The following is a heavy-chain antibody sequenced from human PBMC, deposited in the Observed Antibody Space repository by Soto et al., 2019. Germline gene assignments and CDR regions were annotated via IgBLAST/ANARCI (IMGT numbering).Heavy chain of an antibody. CDR2: INAGNGNT. D-gene: IGHD6-13*01. V-gene: IGHV1-3*01. Sequence: ASVKGSFTASGYTFTSDTMHWVRQAPGQRLEWMGWINAGNGNTKYSQKFQGRVTITRDTSASTAYMELSSLRSADTAVYYCASTIAAAAACDYWGQGTLVNVSA. CDR3: ASTIAAAAACDY. J-gene: IGHJ4*02. CDR1: GYTFTSDT.